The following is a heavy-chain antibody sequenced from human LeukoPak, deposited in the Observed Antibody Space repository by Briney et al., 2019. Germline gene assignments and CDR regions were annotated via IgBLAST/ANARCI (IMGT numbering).Heavy chain of an antibody. CDR1: GGSFSGYN. V-gene: IGHV4-34*01. J-gene: IGHJ4*02. Sequence: SETLSLTCAVYGGSFSGYNWSWIRQPPGKGLEWIGEINHSGSTNYNPSLKSRVTISVDTSKNQFSLKLSSVTAADTAVYYCARGGYGSGSYSPFDYWGQGTLVTVSS. CDR3: ARGGYGSGSYSPFDY. CDR2: INHSGST. D-gene: IGHD3-10*01.